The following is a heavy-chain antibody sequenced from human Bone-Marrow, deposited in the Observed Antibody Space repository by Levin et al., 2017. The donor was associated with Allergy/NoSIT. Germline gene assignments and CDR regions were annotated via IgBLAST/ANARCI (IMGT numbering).Heavy chain of an antibody. J-gene: IGHJ4*02. V-gene: IGHV3-30*18. D-gene: IGHD3-22*01. Sequence: RSGGSLRLSCAASGFTFGSYGMHWVRQAPGKGLEWVAVISSDGSDKYYSDSVEGRFTISRDNSKNTLYLQADSLRPEDTAVFYCVKSGDSTGYWDFDYWGQGTLVTVSS. CDR1: GFTFGSYG. CDR3: VKSGDSTGYWDFDY. CDR2: ISSDGSDK.